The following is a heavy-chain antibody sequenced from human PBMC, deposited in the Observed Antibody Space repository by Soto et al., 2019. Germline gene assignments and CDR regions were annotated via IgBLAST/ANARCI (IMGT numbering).Heavy chain of an antibody. CDR2: ISAYNHKT. CDR1: GYTFIRYG. V-gene: IGHV1-18*01. D-gene: IGHD3-9*01. CDR3: ARDVRDPPINFDY. J-gene: IGHJ4*02. Sequence: ASVKVSCKASGYTFIRYGISWVRQAPGQGLEWMGSISAYNHKTNFAQKFQGRVTLTTDTSTNTAYLELTSLRSDDTAVYYCARDVRDPPINFDYWGQGTLVTVSS.